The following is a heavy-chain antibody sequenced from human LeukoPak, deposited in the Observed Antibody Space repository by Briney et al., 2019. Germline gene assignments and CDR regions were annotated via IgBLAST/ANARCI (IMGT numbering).Heavy chain of an antibody. V-gene: IGHV3-23*01. Sequence: GGTLRLSCAASGFTFSSYGMSWVRQAPGKGLEWVSAISASGGTTYYADSVKGHFTISRDNSKNTLYLQMNSLSAEDTAVYYCAKNGDRGAYCSGGSCYPYYYYYMDVWGKGTTVTISS. D-gene: IGHD2-15*01. CDR2: ISASGGTT. CDR3: AKNGDRGAYCSGGSCYPYYYYYMDV. J-gene: IGHJ6*03. CDR1: GFTFSSYG.